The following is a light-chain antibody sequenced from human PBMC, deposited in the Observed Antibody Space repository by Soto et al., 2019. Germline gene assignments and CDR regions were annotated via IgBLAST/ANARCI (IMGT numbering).Light chain of an antibody. CDR3: QQYNSYPLT. V-gene: IGKV1-5*01. CDR2: DAS. CDR1: QSISSW. Sequence: DIKMTQSLSTLSASVGDRVTITCRASQSISSWLAWYQQKPGNAPELLIYDASSLESGVPSRFSGSGSGTEFTLTISGLQPDDFATYYCQQYNSYPLTFGGGTKVDIK. J-gene: IGKJ4*01.